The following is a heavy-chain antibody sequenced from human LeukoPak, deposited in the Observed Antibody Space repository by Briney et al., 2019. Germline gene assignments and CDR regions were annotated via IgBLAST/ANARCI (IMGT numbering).Heavy chain of an antibody. CDR3: AKGGYSYGYLHGYFDY. V-gene: IGHV3-23*01. D-gene: IGHD5-18*01. CDR1: GLTFSNYG. Sequence: GGSLRLSCAASGLTFSNYGMAWGRPAPGKGVEGVSAISGRGESTYYADSVKGRVTISRDKSKNTLYLQMNSLRAEDTAVYYCAKGGYSYGYLHGYFDYWGQGTLVTVSS. J-gene: IGHJ4*02. CDR2: ISGRGEST.